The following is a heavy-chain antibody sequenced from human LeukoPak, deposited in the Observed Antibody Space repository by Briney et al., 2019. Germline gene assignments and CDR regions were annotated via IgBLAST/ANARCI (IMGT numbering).Heavy chain of an antibody. CDR2: TRFDGSIK. J-gene: IGHJ4*02. V-gene: IGHV3-33*01. D-gene: IGHD1-1*01. Sequence: GGSLRLSCAVSGFIFSDYGFHWVRQAPGKGLEWVAVTRFDGSIKQYADSVKGRFTISRDDSKNTLYLQMNFLKSEDTAVYYCARWGGTRQYYFDYWGRGTLVTVSS. CDR3: ARWGGTRQYYFDY. CDR1: GFIFSDYG.